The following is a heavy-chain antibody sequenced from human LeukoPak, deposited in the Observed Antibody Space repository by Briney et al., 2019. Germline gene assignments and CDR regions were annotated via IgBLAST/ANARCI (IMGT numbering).Heavy chain of an antibody. CDR3: ARGPRMVAMNGYAFDI. J-gene: IGHJ3*02. Sequence: SETLSLTCTVSGGSISSGGYYWSWIRQPPGKGLEWIGYIYHSGSTYYNPSLKSRVTISVDRSKNQFSLNLTSVTAADTAMYYCARGPRMVAMNGYAFDIWGPGTTVIVSS. V-gene: IGHV4-30-2*01. CDR1: GGSISSGGYY. D-gene: IGHD2-2*01. CDR2: IYHSGST.